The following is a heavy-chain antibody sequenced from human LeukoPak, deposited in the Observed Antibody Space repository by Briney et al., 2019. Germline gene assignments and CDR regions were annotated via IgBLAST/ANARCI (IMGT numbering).Heavy chain of an antibody. CDR2: IKHDGSEK. J-gene: IGHJ4*02. CDR1: GFIFTKYW. D-gene: IGHD3-3*01. V-gene: IGHV3-7*01. Sequence: GGSLRLSCAASGFIFTKYWMHWVRQAPGKGLEWVASIKHDGSEKYYVDSVRGRFTISRDNTKNSLYLQMSSLRAEDTAVYYCATDRGWRTSGYYLYYFEYWGQGTLVTFSS. CDR3: ATDRGWRTSGYYLYYFEY.